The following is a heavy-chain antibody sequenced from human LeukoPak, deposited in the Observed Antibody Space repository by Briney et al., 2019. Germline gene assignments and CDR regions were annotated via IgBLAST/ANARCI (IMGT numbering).Heavy chain of an antibody. Sequence: ASVKVSCRASGYTFTNYGINWVRQAPGQGLEWMGWISAYNGNTNYAQKLQGRVTMTTDTSTSTAYMELRSLRSDDTAVYYCARDLDQYSGRFGGFGHDFWGQGTLVTVSS. CDR3: ARDLDQYSGRFGGFGHDF. CDR1: GYTFTNYG. D-gene: IGHD1-26*01. CDR2: ISAYNGNT. J-gene: IGHJ4*02. V-gene: IGHV1-18*01.